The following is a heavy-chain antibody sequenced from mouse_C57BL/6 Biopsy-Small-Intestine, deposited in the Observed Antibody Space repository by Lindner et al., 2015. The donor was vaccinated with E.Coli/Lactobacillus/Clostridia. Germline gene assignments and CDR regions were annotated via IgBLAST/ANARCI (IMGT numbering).Heavy chain of an antibody. CDR3: ANYYGSSQAWFAY. CDR1: GYTFTSYG. Sequence: VQLQESGAELARPGASVKLSCKASGYTFTSYGISWVKQRTGQGLEWIGEIYPRSGNTYYNEKFKGKATLTADKSSSTAYMELRSLTSEDSAVYFCANYYGSSQAWFAYWGQGTLVTASA. D-gene: IGHD1-1*01. CDR2: IYPRSGNT. J-gene: IGHJ3*01. V-gene: IGHV1-81*01.